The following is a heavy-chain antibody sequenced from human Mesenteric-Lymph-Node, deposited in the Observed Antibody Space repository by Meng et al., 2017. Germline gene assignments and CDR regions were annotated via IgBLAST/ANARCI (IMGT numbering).Heavy chain of an antibody. CDR2: VVYSGTT. CDR1: GGSISSSSYY. V-gene: IGHV4-39*01. J-gene: IGHJ4*02. CDR3: ARHHHSPTFDY. D-gene: IGHD1-14*01. Sequence: LPLQESGPGLVKPSGTLSLTCTVSGGSISSSSYYWAWIRQPPGEGLEWSGSVVYSGTTYYTSSLKSRVSISVDTSKNQFSLKLSSVTAADTAVYYCARHHHSPTFDYWGQGTLVTVSS.